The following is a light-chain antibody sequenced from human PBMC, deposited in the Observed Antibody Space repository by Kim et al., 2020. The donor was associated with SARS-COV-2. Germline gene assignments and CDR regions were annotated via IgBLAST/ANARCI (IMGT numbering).Light chain of an antibody. J-gene: IGKJ2*03. CDR2: DAS. CDR3: QQYGSSPPYS. CDR1: QSVSSSY. V-gene: IGKV3-20*01. Sequence: SPGECASPPCRASQSVSSSYLAWYQQKPGQAPRLLIYDASSRATGIPDRFSGSGSGTDFTLTISRLEPEDFAVYYCQQYGSSPPYSFGQGTKLEI.